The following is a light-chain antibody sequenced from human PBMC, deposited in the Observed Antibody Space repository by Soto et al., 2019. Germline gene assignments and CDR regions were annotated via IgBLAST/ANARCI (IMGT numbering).Light chain of an antibody. J-gene: IGKJ5*01. Sequence: DIQMTQSPSSLSASVGDRVTITCRASQDISNYLNWYQQRPGKAPKLLIYDASNLERGVPSRFSGTRSGTHFTFAITSLQPEDVATYYCHQSDSLPITFGQGTRLVI. CDR3: HQSDSLPIT. CDR2: DAS. CDR1: QDISNY. V-gene: IGKV1-33*01.